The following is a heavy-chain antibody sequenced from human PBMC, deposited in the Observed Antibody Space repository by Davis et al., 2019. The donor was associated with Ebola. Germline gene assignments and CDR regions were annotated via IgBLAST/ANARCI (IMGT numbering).Heavy chain of an antibody. V-gene: IGHV4-39*07. CDR2: IYYSGAA. J-gene: IGHJ6*03. D-gene: IGHD6-19*01. CDR3: ARLGYSSSFMDV. Sequence: PSETLSLTCTVSGGSINSNTFYWGWIRQSPGKGLEWIGSIYYSGAADYNASLKSRVTLSVDRSKNQFSLRLSSVSAADTAVYYCARLGYSSSFMDVWGTGTTVIVSS. CDR1: GGSINSNTFY.